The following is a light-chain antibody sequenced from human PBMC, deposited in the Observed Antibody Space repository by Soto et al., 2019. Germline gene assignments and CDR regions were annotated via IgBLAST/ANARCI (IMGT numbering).Light chain of an antibody. J-gene: IGKJ3*01. Sequence: DIQMTQSPSSLSASVGDRVTITCQASQDINNDLNWYQQKPGKAPKLLIYGASNLQTGVPSRFRGSGSGTEYTFTISRLQPDDFATYYCQQLLMLPFTFGPGTKLDL. CDR2: GAS. CDR1: QDINND. CDR3: QQLLMLPFT. V-gene: IGKV1-33*01.